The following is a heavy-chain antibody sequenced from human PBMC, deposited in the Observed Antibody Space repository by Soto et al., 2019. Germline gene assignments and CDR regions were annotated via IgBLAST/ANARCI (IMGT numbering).Heavy chain of an antibody. CDR2: ISYDGSNK. CDR1: GFTFSSYG. Sequence: VGSLRLSCAASGFTFSSYGMHWVRQAPGKGLEWVAVISYDGSNKYYADSVKGRFTISRDNSKNTLYLQMNSLRAEDTAVYYCAKGQYYYDSSGSRAFDIWGQGTMVTVSS. CDR3: AKGQYYYDSSGSRAFDI. D-gene: IGHD3-22*01. J-gene: IGHJ3*02. V-gene: IGHV3-30*18.